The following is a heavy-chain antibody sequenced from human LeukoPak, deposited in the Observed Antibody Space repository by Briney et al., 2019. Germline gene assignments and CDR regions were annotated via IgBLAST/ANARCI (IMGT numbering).Heavy chain of an antibody. J-gene: IGHJ4*02. V-gene: IGHV4-61*02. CDR2: IYTSGST. Sequence: SETLSLTCTVSGGSISSGTYYWSWIRQPAGKGLEWIGRIYTSGSTNYNPFLKSRVTMSVDTSKNQFSLKLSSVTAADTAVYYCARELGYCSGGSCYGLLDYWGQGTLVTVSS. CDR3: ARELGYCSGGSCYGLLDY. CDR1: GGSISSGTYY. D-gene: IGHD2-15*01.